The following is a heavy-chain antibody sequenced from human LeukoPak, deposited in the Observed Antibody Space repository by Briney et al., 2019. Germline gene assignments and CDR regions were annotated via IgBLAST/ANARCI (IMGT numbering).Heavy chain of an antibody. CDR1: GDSISRYY. Sequence: PSETLSLTCTVSGDSISRYYWGWIRQPPGKGLEWIGSIYYSGSTYYNPSLKSRVTISVDTSKNQFSLKLSSVTAADTAVYYCARQGAFDPWGQGTLVTVPS. J-gene: IGHJ5*02. CDR2: IYYSGST. CDR3: ARQGAFDP. V-gene: IGHV4-39*01. D-gene: IGHD1-26*01.